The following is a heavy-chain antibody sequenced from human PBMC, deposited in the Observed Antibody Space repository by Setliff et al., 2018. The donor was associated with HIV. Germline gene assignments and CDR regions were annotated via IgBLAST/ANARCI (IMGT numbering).Heavy chain of an antibody. J-gene: IGHJ4*02. CDR3: ARGGGPDTNFDS. Sequence: SETLSLTCAVSGYSISSGYYWGWIRQPPGKGLEWIGSIYHSGSTYYNPSLKSRVTISVDTSKNQFSLRLSSVTAADTAVYYCARGGGPDTNFDSWGRGTLVTVSS. CDR1: GYSISSGYY. V-gene: IGHV4-38-2*01. D-gene: IGHD3-16*01. CDR2: IYHSGST.